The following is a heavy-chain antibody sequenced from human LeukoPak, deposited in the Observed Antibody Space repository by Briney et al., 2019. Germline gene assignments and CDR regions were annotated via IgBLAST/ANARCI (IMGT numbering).Heavy chain of an antibody. CDR1: GFTFSSYA. D-gene: IGHD5-12*01. J-gene: IGHJ4*02. CDR3: AKIGGYCNY. V-gene: IGHV3-23*01. CDR2: IGGSGDRR. Sequence: GGSLRLSCAASGFTFSSYAMSWVRQAPGKGLEWVSSIGGSGDRRHYGDSVKGRFTISRNNSKNTLYLQMNSLRAEDRAVYYCAKIGGYCNYWGQGTLVTVSS.